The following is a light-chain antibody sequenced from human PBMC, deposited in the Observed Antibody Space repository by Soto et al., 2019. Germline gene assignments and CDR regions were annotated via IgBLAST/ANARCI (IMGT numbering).Light chain of an antibody. CDR3: HSRA. CDR2: DAS. V-gene: IGKV1-5*01. Sequence: DIQMTQSPSSLSASVGHRVTITCRASQSISSWLAWYQQKPGKAPKLLIYDASSLESRVPSRFSGSGSGTEFTLTISSLQPDDFATYFCHSRAFGQGTRLEIK. CDR1: QSISSW. J-gene: IGKJ5*01.